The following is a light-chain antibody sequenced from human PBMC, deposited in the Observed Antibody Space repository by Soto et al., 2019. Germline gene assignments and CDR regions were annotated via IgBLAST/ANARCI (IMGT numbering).Light chain of an antibody. V-gene: IGKV3-20*01. CDR1: QSFSSSY. CDR2: ASS. J-gene: IGKJ2*01. CDR3: QHYGNSHMYT. Sequence: IVLTQSPGTLSLSPGERATLSCRASQSFSSSYLAWYQQQPGQAPRLLIYASSKRATGIPDRFTGSGSGGDFTLAISRLEPEGFAVYYCQHYGNSHMYTFGQGTKLEI.